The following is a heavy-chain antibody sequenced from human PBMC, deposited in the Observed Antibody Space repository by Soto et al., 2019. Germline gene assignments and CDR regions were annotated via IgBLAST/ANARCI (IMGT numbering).Heavy chain of an antibody. V-gene: IGHV3-21*06. Sequence: LRLSCAASGFTFTRYSMNWVRQAPGKGLEWVSSISSTTNYIYYGDSMKGRFTISGDNAKNSLYLEMNSLRAEDTAVYYCARESEDLTSNFDYWGQGTLVTVSS. CDR1: GFTFTRYS. CDR3: ARESEDLTSNFDY. J-gene: IGHJ4*02. CDR2: ISSTTNYI.